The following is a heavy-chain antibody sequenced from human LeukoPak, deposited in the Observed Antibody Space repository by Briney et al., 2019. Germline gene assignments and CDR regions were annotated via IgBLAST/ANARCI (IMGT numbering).Heavy chain of an antibody. CDR1: GFTFSSHG. D-gene: IGHD6-19*01. Sequence: GGSLRLSCVASGFTFSSHGMNWVRQAPGKGLEWVSSVTSTSTYIYYGDSVKGRFTTSRDNAKNSLFLQMHSLRAEDTAVYYCARVDNNGLYSEYFDHWGQGTLVTVSS. J-gene: IGHJ1*01. CDR3: ARVDNNGLYSEYFDH. V-gene: IGHV3-21*01. CDR2: VTSTSTYI.